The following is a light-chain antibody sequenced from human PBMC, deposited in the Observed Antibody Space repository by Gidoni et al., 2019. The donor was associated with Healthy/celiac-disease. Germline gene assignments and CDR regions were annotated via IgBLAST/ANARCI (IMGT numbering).Light chain of an antibody. V-gene: IGLV1-40*01. CDR1: SSNIEAGSD. J-gene: IGLJ1*01. CDR3: QSYDSSLSGFYV. Sequence: QSVLTQPPSVSGDPGQRVTISGTGSSSNIEAGSDVHWYQQLPGTAPKLLIFGNSNRPSGVPDRFSGSKSGTSASLAITGLQAEDEADYYCQSYDSSLSGFYVFGTGTKVTV. CDR2: GNS.